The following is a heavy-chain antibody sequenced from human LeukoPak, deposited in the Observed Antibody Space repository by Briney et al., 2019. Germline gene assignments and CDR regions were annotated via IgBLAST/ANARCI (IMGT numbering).Heavy chain of an antibody. CDR3: ARGSKGTYDY. CDR1: GFTFSNSV. CDR2: ILGTGDYT. J-gene: IGHJ4*02. Sequence: GVSLRLSCVASGFTFSNSVMTWVRQAPGKGLEWVSSILGTGDYTYFANSVKGRFTISRDNSKNTLYLQMNSLRAGDTAIYYCARGSKGTYDYWGQGTLVTVSS. V-gene: IGHV3-23*01.